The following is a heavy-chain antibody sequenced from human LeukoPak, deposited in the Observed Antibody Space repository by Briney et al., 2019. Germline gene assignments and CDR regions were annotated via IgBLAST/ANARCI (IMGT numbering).Heavy chain of an antibody. CDR3: ARGAWATRLGS. CDR1: GESRNSYY. CDR2: IYESGST. V-gene: IGHV4-34*01. D-gene: IGHD2-15*01. J-gene: IGHJ4*02. Sequence: PSETLSPTCAVYGESRNSYYWSWIRQPPGKGLEWIGEIYESGSTEYNPSLKSRVTISMVPSKQQFSLSLTSVTAADTAVYYCARGAWATRLGSWGLGTPVIVSS.